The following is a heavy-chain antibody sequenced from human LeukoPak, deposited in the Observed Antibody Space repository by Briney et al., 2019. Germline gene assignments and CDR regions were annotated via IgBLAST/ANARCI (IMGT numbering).Heavy chain of an antibody. J-gene: IGHJ6*02. CDR3: ARGASSWYYYYYGMDV. CDR2: IYYSGST. Sequence: SETLSLTCTVSGGSISSYYWSWIRQPPGKGLEWIGYIYYSGSTNYNPSLKSRVTISVDTSKNQFSLKLSSVTAADTAVYYCARGASSWYYYYYGMDVWSQGTTVTVSS. V-gene: IGHV4-59*01. CDR1: GGSISSYY. D-gene: IGHD6-13*01.